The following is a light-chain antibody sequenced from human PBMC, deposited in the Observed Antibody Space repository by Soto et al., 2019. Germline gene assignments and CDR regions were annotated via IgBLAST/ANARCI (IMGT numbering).Light chain of an antibody. Sequence: QPVLTQSSSASASLGSSVKLTCTLSSGHSSFVIAWHQQQPGKAPRYLMKLEGSGNYNKGSGVPDRFSGSSSGADRYLTISNLHFEDEADYYCETWDSNTWVFGGGTKLTVL. CDR3: ETWDSNTWV. CDR2: LEGSGNY. CDR1: SGHSSFV. J-gene: IGLJ3*02. V-gene: IGLV4-60*02.